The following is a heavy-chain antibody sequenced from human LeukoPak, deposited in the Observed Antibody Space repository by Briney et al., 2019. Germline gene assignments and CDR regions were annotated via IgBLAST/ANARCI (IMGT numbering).Heavy chain of an antibody. CDR3: ARAVEDFYYYMDV. CDR1: GGSFSGYY. D-gene: IGHD6-19*01. CDR2: INHSGST. J-gene: IGHJ6*03. Sequence: SETLSLTCAVYGGSFSGYYWSWIRQPPGKGLEWIGEINHSGSTNYNPSLKSRVTISVDTSKNQFSLKLRSVTAADTAVYYCARAVEDFYYYMDVWGKGTTVTVSS. V-gene: IGHV4-34*01.